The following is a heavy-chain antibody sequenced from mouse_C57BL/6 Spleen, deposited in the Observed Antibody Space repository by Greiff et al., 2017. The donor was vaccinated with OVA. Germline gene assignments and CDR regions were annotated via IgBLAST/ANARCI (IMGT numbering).Heavy chain of an antibody. CDR3: AIYYYSNPFDV. CDR2: IHPSDSDT. D-gene: IGHD2-5*01. J-gene: IGHJ1*03. CDR1: GYTFTSYW. Sequence: QVQLKQPGAELVKPGASVKVSCKASGYTFTSYWMHWVKQRPGQGLEWIGRIHPSDSDTNYNQKFKGKATLTVDKSSSTAYMQLSSLTSEDSAVYYCAIYYYSNPFDVWGTGTTVTVSS. V-gene: IGHV1-74*01.